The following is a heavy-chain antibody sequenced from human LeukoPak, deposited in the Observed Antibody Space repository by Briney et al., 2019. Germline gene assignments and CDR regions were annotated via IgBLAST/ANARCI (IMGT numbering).Heavy chain of an antibody. CDR2: IYPGDSDT. Sequence: GESLKISCKGSGYSFTSYWIGWVRQVPGKGLEWMGIIYPGDSDTRYSPSFQGQVTISADKSISTAYLQWSSLKASDTAMYYCARQSPGDGQLVGLYYMDVWGKGTTVTVSS. V-gene: IGHV5-51*01. CDR3: ARQSPGDGQLVGLYYMDV. J-gene: IGHJ6*03. CDR1: GYSFTSYW. D-gene: IGHD6-6*01.